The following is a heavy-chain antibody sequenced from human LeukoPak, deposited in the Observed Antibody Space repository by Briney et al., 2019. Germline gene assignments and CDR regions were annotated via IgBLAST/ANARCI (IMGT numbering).Heavy chain of an antibody. V-gene: IGHV2-5*01. CDR3: AHRQDSGLDY. J-gene: IGHJ4*01. CDR2: IYWNDDK. CDR1: GGSISSGDYY. D-gene: IGHD1-26*01. Sequence: QTLSLTCTVSGGSISSGDYYWSWIRQPPGKALEWLAIIYWNDDKRYSPCLKSRLTITKDTSNNQVVLTMTNMDTVDTATYYCAHRQDSGLDYWGQGTLVTASS.